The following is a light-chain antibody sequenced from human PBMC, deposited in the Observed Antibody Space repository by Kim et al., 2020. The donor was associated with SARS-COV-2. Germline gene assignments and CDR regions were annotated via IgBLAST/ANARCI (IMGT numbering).Light chain of an antibody. CDR3: QQYYSTPFT. CDR2: WAY. V-gene: IGKV4-1*01. J-gene: IGKJ3*01. Sequence: ATINCKSSQSVLYCSNNKNYLAWYQQKPGQPPKLLIYWAYTRESGVTDRFRGSGSGTDFTLTISSLQAEDVAVYYCQQYYSTPFTFGPGTKVDIK. CDR1: QSVLYCSNNKNY.